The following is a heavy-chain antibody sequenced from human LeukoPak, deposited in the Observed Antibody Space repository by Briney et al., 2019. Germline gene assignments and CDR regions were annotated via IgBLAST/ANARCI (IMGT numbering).Heavy chain of an antibody. CDR3: ARYCNSASCSDFKGAFDI. CDR2: VHSTGST. D-gene: IGHD2-2*01. Sequence: SETLSLTCAVSGGFLTTHYWAWVRQPAGRGMEWVGRVHSTGSTNYSRYFESRVSMSVDTSKNQLSLRLTSVTVADSAMYYCARYCNSASCSDFKGAFDIWGHGTMVTVSS. V-gene: IGHV4-59*10. J-gene: IGHJ3*02. CDR1: GGFLTTHY.